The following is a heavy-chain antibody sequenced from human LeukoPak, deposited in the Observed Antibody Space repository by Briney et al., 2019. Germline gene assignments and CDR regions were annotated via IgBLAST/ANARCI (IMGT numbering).Heavy chain of an antibody. D-gene: IGHD3-10*01. CDR3: ARHLAGVYFDY. V-gene: IGHV4-34*01. J-gene: IGHJ4*02. CDR1: GGSFSGYY. Sequence: SETLSLTCAVYGGSFSGYYWSWLRQPPGKGLEWIGEINHSGSTNYNPSLKSRVTISVDTSKNQFSLKLSSVTAADTAVYYCARHLAGVYFDYWGQGTLVTVSS. CDR2: INHSGST.